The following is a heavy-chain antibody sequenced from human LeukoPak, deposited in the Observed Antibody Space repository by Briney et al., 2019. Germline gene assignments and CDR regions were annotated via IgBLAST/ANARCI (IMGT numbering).Heavy chain of an antibody. Sequence: GGSLRLSCAASGFTFSSYAMSWVRQAPGRGLEWVSAISGSGGSTYYADSVKGRFTISRDNSKNTLYLQMNSPRAEDTAVYYCARDRAGYGSGSYPRDYWGQGTLVTVSS. CDR2: ISGSGGST. D-gene: IGHD3-10*01. CDR1: GFTFSSYA. J-gene: IGHJ4*02. V-gene: IGHV3-23*01. CDR3: ARDRAGYGSGSYPRDY.